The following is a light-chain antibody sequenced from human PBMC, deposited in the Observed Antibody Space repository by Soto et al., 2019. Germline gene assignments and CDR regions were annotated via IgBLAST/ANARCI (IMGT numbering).Light chain of an antibody. CDR3: QHYNSYSEA. Sequence: IVMTQSPATLSVSPGERATLSCRASQSISNSLAWYQQKPGQAPRLLIYGASTRATGIPGRFSGSGSGTEFILTISSLQSEDFATYYCQHYNSYSEAFGQGTKV. V-gene: IGKV3-15*01. CDR2: GAS. CDR1: QSISNS. J-gene: IGKJ1*01.